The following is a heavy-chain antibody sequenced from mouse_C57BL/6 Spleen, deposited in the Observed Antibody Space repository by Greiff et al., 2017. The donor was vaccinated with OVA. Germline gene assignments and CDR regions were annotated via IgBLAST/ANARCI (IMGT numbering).Heavy chain of an antibody. D-gene: IGHD3-1*01. CDR2: IYPGSGNT. J-gene: IGHJ4*01. CDR1: GYTFTDYY. V-gene: IGHV1-76*01. Sequence: QVQLQQSGAELVRPGASVKLSCKASGYTFTDYYINWVKQRPGQGLEWIARIYPGSGNTYYNEKFKGKATLTAEKSSSTAYMQLSSLTSEDSAVYFCARSGGIHYYAMDYWGQGTSVTVSS. CDR3: ARSGGIHYYAMDY.